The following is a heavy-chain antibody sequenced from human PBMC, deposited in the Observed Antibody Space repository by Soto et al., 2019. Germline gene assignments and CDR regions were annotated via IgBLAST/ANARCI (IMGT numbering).Heavy chain of an antibody. CDR3: AASCVGCGGFNYYGMDV. V-gene: IGHV4-31*01. D-gene: IGHD2-21*01. Sequence: QVQLQESGPGLVKPSQTLSLTCTVSGGSISSGGYYWSWIRQHPGKGLEWIGYIYYSGSTYYNPXPKSQVTISADXSXNXXSLKLSSVPAADTAVYYCAASCVGCGGFNYYGMDVWGQGTTVTVSS. J-gene: IGHJ6*02. CDR2: IYYSGST. CDR1: GGSISSGGYY.